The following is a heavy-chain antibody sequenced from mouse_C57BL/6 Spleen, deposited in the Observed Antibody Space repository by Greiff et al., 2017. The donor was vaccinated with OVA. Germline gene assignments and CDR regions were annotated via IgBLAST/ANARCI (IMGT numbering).Heavy chain of an antibody. V-gene: IGHV1-72*01. CDR3: AGYDSTAWFAY. J-gene: IGHJ3*01. Sequence: QVQLQQPGAELVKPGASVKLSCKASGYTFTSYWMHWVKQRPGRGLEWIGRIDPSSGGTKYNEKFKSKATLTVDKPSSTSCMQLSSLTSEDSAVYYCAGYDSTAWFAYWGQGTLGTVSA. CDR2: IDPSSGGT. D-gene: IGHD1-1*01. CDR1: GYTFTSYW.